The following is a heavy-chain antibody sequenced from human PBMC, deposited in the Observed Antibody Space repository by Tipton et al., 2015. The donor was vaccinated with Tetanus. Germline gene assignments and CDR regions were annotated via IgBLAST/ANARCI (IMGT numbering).Heavy chain of an antibody. Sequence: SLRLSCAASGFTFSNYAMNWVRQSPLRGLEWVSGISGSGDETHYADSVKGRFSISRDNSMNSVYLQMNSLRAEDTALYYCAKGRTVVGAGRRNNNWFDPWGQGTLVTVSS. CDR2: ISGSGDET. V-gene: IGHV3-23*01. J-gene: IGHJ5*02. CDR3: AKGRTVVGAGRRNNNWFDP. D-gene: IGHD4-11*01. CDR1: GFTFSNYA.